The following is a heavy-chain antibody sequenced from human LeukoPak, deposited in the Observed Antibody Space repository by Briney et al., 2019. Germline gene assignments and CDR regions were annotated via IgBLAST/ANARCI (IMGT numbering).Heavy chain of an antibody. Sequence: GGSLRLSCAASGFTFSSYAMHWVRQAPGKGLEWVAVISYDGSNKYYADSVKGRFTISRDNSKNTLYLQMNSLRAEDTAVYYCAREGGDSSGFDYWGQGTLVTVSS. V-gene: IGHV3-30-3*01. CDR2: ISYDGSNK. D-gene: IGHD3-22*01. CDR1: GFTFSSYA. J-gene: IGHJ4*02. CDR3: AREGGDSSGFDY.